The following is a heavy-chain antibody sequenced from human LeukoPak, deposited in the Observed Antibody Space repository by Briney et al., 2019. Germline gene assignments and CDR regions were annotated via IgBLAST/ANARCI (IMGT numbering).Heavy chain of an antibody. CDR2: ISSSGGST. CDR3: AKGHSDYGTGFDL. J-gene: IGHJ4*02. CDR1: GFTFSDFA. D-gene: IGHD4-17*01. V-gene: IGHV3-23*01. Sequence: GGSLRLSCAASGFTFSDFAMSWVRQAPGKGLECVSVISSSGGSTYSADAVKARFTISRDNSKNTLYLQMSSLRADDTAVYYCAKGHSDYGTGFDLWGQGTPVTVSS.